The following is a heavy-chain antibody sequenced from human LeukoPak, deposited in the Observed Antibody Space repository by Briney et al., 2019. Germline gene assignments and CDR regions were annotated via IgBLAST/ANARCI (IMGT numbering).Heavy chain of an antibody. D-gene: IGHD2-2*01. CDR2: ISYDGSNK. Sequence: GGSLRLSCAASGFTFSSYGMHWVRQAPGKGLEWVAVISYDGSNKYYADSVKGRFTISRDNSKNTLYLQMDSLRAEDTAVYYCAKVVVPAANYYYYYYMDVWGKGTTVTVSS. J-gene: IGHJ6*03. CDR3: AKVVVPAANYYYYYYMDV. V-gene: IGHV3-30*18. CDR1: GFTFSSYG.